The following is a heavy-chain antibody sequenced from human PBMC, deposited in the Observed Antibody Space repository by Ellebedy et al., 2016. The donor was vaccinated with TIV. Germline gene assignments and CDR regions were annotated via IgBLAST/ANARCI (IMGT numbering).Heavy chain of an antibody. V-gene: IGHV4-4*02. CDR3: AKNAYYCMDV. CDR2: IIHSGAT. CDR1: GGSVGRDNW. J-gene: IGHJ6*03. D-gene: IGHD1-1*01. Sequence: SETLSLTCGVSGGSVGRDNWWSWVRQTPGKGLEWIGEIIHSGATTYNPSLKSRVTLSIDRSKNQFSLTLNSLTAADTAVYYCAKNAYYCMDVWGKGTTVTVSS.